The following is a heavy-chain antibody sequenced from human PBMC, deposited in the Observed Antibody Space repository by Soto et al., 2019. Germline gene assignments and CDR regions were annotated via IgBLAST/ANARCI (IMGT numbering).Heavy chain of an antibody. D-gene: IGHD2-15*01. CDR2: IKSKTDGGTT. Sequence: GGSLRLSCAASGFTFSNAWMSWVRQAPGKGLEWVGRIKSKTDGGTTGYAAPVKGRFTISRDDSKNTLYLQMNSLKTEDTAVYYCATTGGAGYCSGGSCLLFDYWGQGTLVTVSS. J-gene: IGHJ4*02. V-gene: IGHV3-15*01. CDR3: ATTGGAGYCSGGSCLLFDY. CDR1: GFTFSNAW.